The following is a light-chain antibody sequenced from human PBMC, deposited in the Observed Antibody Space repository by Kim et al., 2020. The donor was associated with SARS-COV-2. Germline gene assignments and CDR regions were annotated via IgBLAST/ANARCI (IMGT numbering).Light chain of an antibody. J-gene: IGKJ2*01. CDR2: GAS. CDR3: QQYNHWPTYT. V-gene: IGKV3-15*01. Sequence: IVMTQSPATLSVSPGERATLSCRASRNVTSNLAWYQQKPGQAPRVLIYGASTKATGIPARFSGSGSGTEFTLTISSLQSEDSAVYYCQQYNHWPTYTFGQGTKLEI. CDR1: RNVTSN.